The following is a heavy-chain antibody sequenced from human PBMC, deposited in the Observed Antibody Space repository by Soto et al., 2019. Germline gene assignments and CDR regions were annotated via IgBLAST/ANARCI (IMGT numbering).Heavy chain of an antibody. Sequence: PSETLSLTCAVYGGSFSGYYWSWIRQPPGKGLEWIGEINHSGSTNYNPSLKSRVTISVDTSKNQFSLKLSSVTAADTAVYYCARGSDYCSGGSCYYHLYNWFDHWGQGTLVTVSS. J-gene: IGHJ5*02. V-gene: IGHV4-34*01. CDR1: GGSFSGYY. D-gene: IGHD2-15*01. CDR3: ARGSDYCSGGSCYYHLYNWFDH. CDR2: INHSGST.